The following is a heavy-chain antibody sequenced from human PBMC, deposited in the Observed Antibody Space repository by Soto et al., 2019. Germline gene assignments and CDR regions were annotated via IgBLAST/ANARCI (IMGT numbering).Heavy chain of an antibody. CDR1: GITVYNNY. CDR2: IYSGGST. CDR3: ARDVGV. J-gene: IGHJ6*04. V-gene: IGHV3-66*01. Sequence: EVQLVESGGGLVQRGGSLRLSCAASGITVYNNYMSWVRQAPGKGLEWVSVIYSGGSTSYADSVKGRFTISRDGSKNTVYLQMNSLRAEDTAVYHCARDVGVWGRGTTVTVSS.